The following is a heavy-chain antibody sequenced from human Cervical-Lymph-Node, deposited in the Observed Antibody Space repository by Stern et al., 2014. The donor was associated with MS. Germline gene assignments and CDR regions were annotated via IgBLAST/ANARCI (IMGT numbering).Heavy chain of an antibody. J-gene: IGHJ4*02. D-gene: IGHD3-3*01. Sequence: VQLVESGPGLVKPSETLSLTCSVSGGSISSYYWNWIRQPPGKGLEWIANVHYSGTTNYNPSFKSRVTILLDTSMNKISLKLTSVTAADTAVYYCAGSGTYYPDYWGQGILVTVSS. CDR2: VHYSGTT. V-gene: IGHV4-59*08. CDR3: AGSGTYYPDY. CDR1: GGSISSYY.